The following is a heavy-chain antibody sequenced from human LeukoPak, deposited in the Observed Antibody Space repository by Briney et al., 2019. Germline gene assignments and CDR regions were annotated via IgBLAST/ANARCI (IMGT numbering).Heavy chain of an antibody. V-gene: IGHV3-48*03. J-gene: IGHJ4*02. CDR1: GFTFSSYE. CDR3: ARPDGDYYYGSGSYFHY. Sequence: GGSLRLSCAASGFTFSSYEMNWVRQAPGRGLEWVSYISSSGSTIYYADSVKGRFTISRDNAKNSLYLQMNSLRAEDTAVYYCARPDGDYYYGSGSYFHYWGQGTLVTVSS. D-gene: IGHD3-10*01. CDR2: ISSSGSTI.